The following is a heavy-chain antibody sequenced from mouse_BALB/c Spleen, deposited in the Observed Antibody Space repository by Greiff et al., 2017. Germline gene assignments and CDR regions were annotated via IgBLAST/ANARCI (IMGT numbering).Heavy chain of an antibody. CDR1: GYAFSSYW. V-gene: IGHV1-80*01. CDR2: IYPGDGDT. Sequence: QVQLQQSGAELVRPGSSVKISCKASGYAFSSYWMNWVKQRPGQGLEWIGQIYPGDGDTNYNGKVKGKATLTADKSSSTAYMQLSSLTSEDSAVYFCARLYDYDEAWFAYWGQGTLVTVSA. D-gene: IGHD2-4*01. CDR3: ARLYDYDEAWFAY. J-gene: IGHJ3*01.